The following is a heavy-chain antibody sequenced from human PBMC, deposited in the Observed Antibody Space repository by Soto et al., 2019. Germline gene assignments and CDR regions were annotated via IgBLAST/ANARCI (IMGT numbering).Heavy chain of an antibody. CDR3: ARDTAVGSSGWYYFDY. D-gene: IGHD6-19*01. Sequence: EVQLVESGGGLVQPGGSLRLSCAASGFTFTSHNMAWVRQAPGKGLEWVSYIRGSGDTIYYADSVRGRFTISRDNAKDSLYLQMNSLRDEDTAVYYCARDTAVGSSGWYYFDYWGQGALVTVSS. J-gene: IGHJ4*02. CDR1: GFTFTSHN. CDR2: IRGSGDTI. V-gene: IGHV3-48*02.